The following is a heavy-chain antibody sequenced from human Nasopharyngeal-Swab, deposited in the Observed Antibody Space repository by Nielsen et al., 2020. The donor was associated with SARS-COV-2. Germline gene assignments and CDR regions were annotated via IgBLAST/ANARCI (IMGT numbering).Heavy chain of an antibody. D-gene: IGHD4-17*01. CDR3: ARAPSTVTTRGWFDP. V-gene: IGHV3-30-3*01. Sequence: GGSLRLSCAASGFTFSSYAMHWVRQAPGKGLEWVAVISYDGSNKYYADSVKGRFTISRDNSKNTLYLQMNSLRVEDTAVYYCARAPSTVTTRGWFDPWGQGTLVTVSS. CDR1: GFTFSSYA. CDR2: ISYDGSNK. J-gene: IGHJ5*02.